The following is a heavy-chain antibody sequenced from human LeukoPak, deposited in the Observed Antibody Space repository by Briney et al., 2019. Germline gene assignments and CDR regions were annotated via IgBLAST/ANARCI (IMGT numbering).Heavy chain of an antibody. V-gene: IGHV3-23*01. CDR1: GFTFSSYA. J-gene: IGHJ4*02. Sequence: QSGGSLRLSCAASGFTFSSYAMSWVRQAPGKGLEWVSAISGSGGSTYYADSVKGRFTISRDNSKNTLYLQMNSLRAEDTALYYCTKTYYYGSGTPKVFDYWGQGTLVTVSS. D-gene: IGHD3-10*01. CDR3: TKTYYYGSGTPKVFDY. CDR2: ISGSGGST.